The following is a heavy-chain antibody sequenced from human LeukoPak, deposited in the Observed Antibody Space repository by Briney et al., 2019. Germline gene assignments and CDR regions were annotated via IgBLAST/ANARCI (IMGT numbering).Heavy chain of an antibody. CDR1: GFTFSTYG. D-gene: IGHD6-19*01. Sequence: GGSLRLSRAASGFTFSTYGMHWVRQAPGKGLEWVAVISYDGSNKYYADSVKGRFTISRDNSKNTLYLQMNSLRAEDTAVYYCAKDFGRLQWLLYYFDYWGQGTLVTVSS. CDR3: AKDFGRLQWLLYYFDY. J-gene: IGHJ4*02. V-gene: IGHV3-30*18. CDR2: ISYDGSNK.